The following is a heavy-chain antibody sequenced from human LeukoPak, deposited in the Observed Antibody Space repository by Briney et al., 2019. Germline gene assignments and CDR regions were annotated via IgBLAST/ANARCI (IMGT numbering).Heavy chain of an antibody. J-gene: IGHJ4*02. CDR2: INSDGSST. CDR1: RFTFSSYW. CDR3: ARSSSGPEDPPSFDY. V-gene: IGHV3-74*01. Sequence: GGPLRLSCAASRFTFSSYWMHWVPQAPGKGLVWVSRINSDGSSTSYADSVKGRFTISRDNAKNTLYLQMNSLRAEDTAVYYCARSSSGPEDPPSFDYWGQGTLVTVSS. D-gene: IGHD6-19*01.